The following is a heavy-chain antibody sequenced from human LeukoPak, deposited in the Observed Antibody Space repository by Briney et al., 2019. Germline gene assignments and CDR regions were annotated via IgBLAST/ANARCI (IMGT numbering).Heavy chain of an antibody. CDR2: VSYDGSNK. CDR1: GFTFSSYG. J-gene: IGHJ4*02. V-gene: IGHV3-30*18. Sequence: AGGSLRLSCAASGFTFSSYGMHWVRQAPGKGLEWVAVVSYDGSNKYYAASVKGRFTISRVNSKNTLYLQLNSLRAEDTAVYYCAKDGGCSSTTCYSPYYFDYWGQGTLVTVSS. D-gene: IGHD2-2*01. CDR3: AKDGGCSSTTCYSPYYFDY.